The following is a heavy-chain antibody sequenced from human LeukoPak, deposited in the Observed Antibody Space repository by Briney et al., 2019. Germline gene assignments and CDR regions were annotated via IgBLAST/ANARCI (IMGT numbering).Heavy chain of an antibody. CDR1: GFTFSSYG. CDR3: ARDRGSSSLFDY. Sequence: GRSLRLSCAASGFTFSSYGMHWVRQAPGKGLEWVANIKQDGSEKYYVDSVKGRFTISRDNAKNSLYLQMNSLRAEDTAVYYCARDRGSSSLFDYWGQGTLVTVSS. V-gene: IGHV3-7*01. J-gene: IGHJ4*02. CDR2: IKQDGSEK. D-gene: IGHD6-6*01.